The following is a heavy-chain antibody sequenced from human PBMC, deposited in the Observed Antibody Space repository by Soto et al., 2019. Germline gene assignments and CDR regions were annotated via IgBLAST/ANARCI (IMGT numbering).Heavy chain of an antibody. CDR1: GYSFSIFW. CDR2: IYPADSDT. CDR3: ATLVKGPAALFDY. Sequence: PGESLKISCKGSGYSFSIFWIGWVRQMPGKGLEWMGVIYPADSDTRYSPSFEGQVTTSADKSFSTVYLQWSSLKASDTAMYYCATLVKGPAALFDYWGQGTLVTVSS. V-gene: IGHV5-51*01. D-gene: IGHD6-13*01. J-gene: IGHJ4*02.